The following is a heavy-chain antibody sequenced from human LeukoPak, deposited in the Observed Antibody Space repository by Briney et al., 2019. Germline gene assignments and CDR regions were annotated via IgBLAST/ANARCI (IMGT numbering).Heavy chain of an antibody. J-gene: IGHJ4*02. D-gene: IGHD1-26*01. CDR1: GYTFFSYG. Sequence: GASVKVSCKASGYTFFSYGISWVRQAPGQGLEWMGWISGYNGNTHYAQKVQGRDTMTTDTSTRTAYMELRSLRSDDTAVYYCARDARSGSYFYDYWGQGTLVTVSS. V-gene: IGHV1-18*01. CDR3: ARDARSGSYFYDY. CDR2: ISGYNGNT.